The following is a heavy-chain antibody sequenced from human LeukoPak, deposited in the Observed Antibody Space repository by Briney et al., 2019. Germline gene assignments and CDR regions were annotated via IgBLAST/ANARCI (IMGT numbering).Heavy chain of an antibody. D-gene: IGHD3-22*01. Sequence: GASVKVSCKASGYTFTGYYMHWVRQAPGQGLEWMGWINPNSGGTNYAQKFQGRVTMTRDTSISTAYMELSRLGSDDTAVYYCARDIGAYYYDSSGYSSRDYWGQGTLVTVSS. CDR3: ARDIGAYYYDSSGYSSRDY. CDR2: INPNSGGT. V-gene: IGHV1-2*02. J-gene: IGHJ4*02. CDR1: GYTFTGYY.